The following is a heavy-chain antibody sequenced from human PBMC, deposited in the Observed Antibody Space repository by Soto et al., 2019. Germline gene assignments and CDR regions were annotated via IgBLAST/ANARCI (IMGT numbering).Heavy chain of an antibody. Sequence: PSETLSLTCTVSGGSISSYYWSWIRQPPGKGLEWIGDIYYSGSTNYNPSLKSRVTISVDTSKNRFSLKLSSVTAADTAVYYCGRGGYYDSSGYYYWFDPWGQGTLVTVSS. V-gene: IGHV4-59*01. J-gene: IGHJ5*02. D-gene: IGHD3-22*01. CDR3: GRGGYYDSSGYYYWFDP. CDR1: GGSISSYY. CDR2: IYYSGST.